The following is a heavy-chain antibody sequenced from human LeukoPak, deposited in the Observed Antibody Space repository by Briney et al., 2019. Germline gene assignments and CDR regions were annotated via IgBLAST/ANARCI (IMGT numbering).Heavy chain of an antibody. V-gene: IGHV3-21*05. CDR2: ISSSSSYI. Sequence: GGSLRLSCAASGFTFSSYSMNWVRQAPGRGLEWVSYISSSSSYIYYADSVKGRFTISRDNAKNSLYLQMNSLRAEDTAVYYCARDMAVAGTDYWGQGTLVTVSS. CDR1: GFTFSSYS. D-gene: IGHD6-19*01. CDR3: ARDMAVAGTDY. J-gene: IGHJ4*02.